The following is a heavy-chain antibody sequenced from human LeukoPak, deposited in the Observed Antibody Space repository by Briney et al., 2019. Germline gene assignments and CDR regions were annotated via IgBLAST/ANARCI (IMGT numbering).Heavy chain of an antibody. D-gene: IGHD4-17*01. V-gene: IGHV3-20*04. J-gene: IGHJ6*03. Sequence: PGGSLRLSCSASGFTFDDYGMSWVRQAPGKGLEWGSGINWNGGSTGYADSVKGRFTISRDNAKNSLYLQMNSLRAEDTALYYCARVMTTVTAYYYYYMDVWGKGTTVTVSS. CDR3: ARVMTTVTAYYYYYMDV. CDR1: GFTFDDYG. CDR2: INWNGGST.